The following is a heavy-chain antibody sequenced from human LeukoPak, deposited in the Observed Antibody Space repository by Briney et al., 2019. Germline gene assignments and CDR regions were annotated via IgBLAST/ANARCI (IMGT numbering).Heavy chain of an antibody. D-gene: IGHD6-13*01. CDR3: ARDVRYSPDY. V-gene: IGHV3-74*01. Sequence: PGGSLRLSCAASGFAFNVYAMSWLRQPPGKGLEWVSLITSDGGSTSYADSVKGRFTISRDNAKNTLHLQMNSLRAEDTAVYYCARDVRYSPDYWGQGTLVTVSS. CDR1: GFAFNVYA. J-gene: IGHJ4*02. CDR2: ITSDGGST.